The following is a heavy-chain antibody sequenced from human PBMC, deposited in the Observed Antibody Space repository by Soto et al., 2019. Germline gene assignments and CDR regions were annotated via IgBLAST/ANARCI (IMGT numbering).Heavy chain of an antibody. Sequence: ASVKVSCKASGYTFTAYYMHWVRQVPGQEFEWMGWIRPNGGSTDFARVFQGKFTMTWDTSITTAYMELTSLTYNDSAVYYCARGSVASADKPSGMDVWGQGTTVTVPS. CDR2: IRPNGGST. V-gene: IGHV1-2*02. D-gene: IGHD2-2*01. CDR1: GYTFTAYY. J-gene: IGHJ6*02. CDR3: ARGSVASADKPSGMDV.